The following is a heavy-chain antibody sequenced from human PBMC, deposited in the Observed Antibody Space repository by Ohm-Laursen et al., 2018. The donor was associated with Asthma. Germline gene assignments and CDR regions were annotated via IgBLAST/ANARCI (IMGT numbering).Heavy chain of an antibody. CDR1: GFPSSRYA. CDR2: ISNDESST. J-gene: IGHJ4*02. CDR3: AIYCGSLCSDQDF. V-gene: IGHV3-30-3*01. Sequence: LSLTCSASGFPSSRYAINWVRQAPGKGLEWVAAISNDESSTYHADSVKRRFTMSRDNSKNILYLQMNSLRAEDAALYYCAIYCGSLCSDQDFWGQGTLVTVSS. D-gene: IGHD2-21*01.